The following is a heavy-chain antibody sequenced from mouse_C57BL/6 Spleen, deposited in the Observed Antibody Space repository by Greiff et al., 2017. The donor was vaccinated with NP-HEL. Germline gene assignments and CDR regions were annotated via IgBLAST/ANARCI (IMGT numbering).Heavy chain of an antibody. CDR1: GYTFTSYW. J-gene: IGHJ2*01. CDR3: GLGDY. V-gene: IGHV1-50*01. D-gene: IGHD4-1*01. CDR2: IDPSDSYT. Sequence: QVQLQQPGAELVKPGASVKLSCKASGYTFTSYWMQWVKQRPGQGLEWIGEIDPSDSYTNYNQKFKGKATLTVDTSSSTAYMQLSSLTSEDSAVYYCGLGDYWGQGTTLTVSS.